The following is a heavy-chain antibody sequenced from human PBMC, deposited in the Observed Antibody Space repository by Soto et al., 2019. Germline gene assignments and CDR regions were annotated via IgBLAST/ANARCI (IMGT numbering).Heavy chain of an antibody. CDR2: INHSGST. CDR1: GFTFSDYS. J-gene: IGHJ5*02. V-gene: IGHV4-34*01. Sequence: PWGSLRLSCAASGFTFSDYSMNWVRQPPGKGLEWIGEINHSGSTNYNPSLKSRVTISVDTSKNQFSLKLSSVTAADTAVYYCARGRVAATRWFDPWGQGTLVTVSS. CDR3: ARGRVAATRWFDP. D-gene: IGHD2-15*01.